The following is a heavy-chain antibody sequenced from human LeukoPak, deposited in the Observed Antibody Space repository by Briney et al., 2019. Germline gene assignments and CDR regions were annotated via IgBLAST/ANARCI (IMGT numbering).Heavy chain of an antibody. CDR1: GFTFSSYS. J-gene: IGHJ6*03. D-gene: IGHD4-17*01. V-gene: IGHV3-48*01. CDR2: ISSSSSTI. Sequence: GGSLRLSCAASGFTFSSYSMNWVRQAPGKGLEWVSYISSSSSTIYYADSVKGRFTISRDNARNSLYLQMNSLRAEDTAVYYCASPTVTGYMDVWGKGTTVTVSS. CDR3: ASPTVTGYMDV.